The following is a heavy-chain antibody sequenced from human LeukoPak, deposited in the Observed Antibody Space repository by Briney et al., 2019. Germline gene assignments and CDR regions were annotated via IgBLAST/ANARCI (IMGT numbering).Heavy chain of an antibody. D-gene: IGHD3-9*01. CDR2: ISSSSSYI. J-gene: IGHJ4*02. Sequence: GGSLRLSCVASGFAVGSNYMNWVRQAPGKGLEWVSSISSSSSYIYYADSVKGRFTISRDNAKNSLYLQMNSLRAEDTAVYYCATYDILTGYDYWGQGTLVTVSS. CDR1: GFAVGSNY. CDR3: ATYDILTGYDY. V-gene: IGHV3-21*01.